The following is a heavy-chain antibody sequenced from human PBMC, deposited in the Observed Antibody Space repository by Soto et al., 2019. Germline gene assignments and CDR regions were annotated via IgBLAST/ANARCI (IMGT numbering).Heavy chain of an antibody. Sequence: ASVKVSCKASGYTFTSYGISWVRQAPGQGLEWMGWISAYNGNTNYAQKLQGRVAMTTDTSTSTAYMELRSLRSDDTAVYYCARDSGFLVGGYYHYYGMDVWGQGTTVTAP. V-gene: IGHV1-18*01. CDR1: GYTFTSYG. J-gene: IGHJ6*02. CDR3: ARDSGFLVGGYYHYYGMDV. CDR2: ISAYNGNT. D-gene: IGHD3-3*01.